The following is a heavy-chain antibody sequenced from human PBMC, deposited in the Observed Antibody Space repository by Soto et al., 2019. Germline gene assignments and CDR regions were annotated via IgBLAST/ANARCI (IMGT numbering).Heavy chain of an antibody. V-gene: IGHV3-23*01. CDR3: AKDSRSTKGYYYYGMDV. J-gene: IGHJ6*02. CDR2: ISGSGGST. CDR1: GFTFSSYA. D-gene: IGHD2-8*01. Sequence: GGSLRLSCAASGFTFSSYAMSWVRQAPGKGLEWVSAISGSGGSTYYADSVKGRFTISRDNSKNTLYLQMNSLRAEDTAVYYCAKDSRSTKGYYYYGMDVWGQGTTVTVSS.